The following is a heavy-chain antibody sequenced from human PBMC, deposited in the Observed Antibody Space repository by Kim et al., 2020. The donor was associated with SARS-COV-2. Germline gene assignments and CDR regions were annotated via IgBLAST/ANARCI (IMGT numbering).Heavy chain of an antibody. Sequence: ASVKVSCKASGYSFTGYTMNWVRQAPGQGLEWMGWIHPNTGNSMYAQGFTGHFVFSLDTSVSTAYLQISSLKPEDTAVYYCARGRYCSGGRCYSDYWGQG. CDR1: GYSFTGYT. V-gene: IGHV7-4-1*02. J-gene: IGHJ4*02. CDR3: ARGRYCSGGRCYSDY. CDR2: IHPNTGNS. D-gene: IGHD2-15*01.